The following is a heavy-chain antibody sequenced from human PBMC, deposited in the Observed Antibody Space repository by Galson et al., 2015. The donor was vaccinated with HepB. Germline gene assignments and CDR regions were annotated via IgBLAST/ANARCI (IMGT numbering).Heavy chain of an antibody. Sequence: QSGAEVKKPGTSVKVSCKASGYTFTGYYMHWVRQAPGQGLEWMGWINPNSGGTNYAQKFQGWVTMTRDTSISTAYMELSRLRSDDTAVYYCARGLAVAGTESGFDPWGQETLVTVSS. CDR3: ARGLAVAGTESGFDP. J-gene: IGHJ5*02. CDR2: INPNSGGT. CDR1: GYTFTGYY. V-gene: IGHV1-2*04. D-gene: IGHD6-19*01.